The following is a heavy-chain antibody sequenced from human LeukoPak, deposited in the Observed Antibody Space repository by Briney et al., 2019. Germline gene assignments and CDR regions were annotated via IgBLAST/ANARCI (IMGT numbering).Heavy chain of an antibody. J-gene: IGHJ4*02. Sequence: SQTLSLTCTVSGGSISSGSYYWSWIRQPAGKGLEWIGRIYTSGSTNYNPSLKSRVTISVDTSKNQFSLKLSSVTAADTAVYYCARGDTAMAFDYWGQGTLVTVSS. V-gene: IGHV4-61*02. D-gene: IGHD5-18*01. CDR3: ARGDTAMAFDY. CDR1: GGSISSGSYY. CDR2: IYTSGST.